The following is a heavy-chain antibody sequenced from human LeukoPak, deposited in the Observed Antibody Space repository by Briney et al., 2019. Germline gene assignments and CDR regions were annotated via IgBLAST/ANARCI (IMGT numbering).Heavy chain of an antibody. V-gene: IGHV3-23*01. Sequence: AGGSLRLSCAASGFSVSSNYMSWVRQAPGKGLEWVSAISGSGGSTYYADSVKGRFTISRDNSKNTLYLQMNSLRAEDTAVYYCAKDRVGGSPYYFDYWGQGTLVTVSS. CDR1: GFSVSSNY. J-gene: IGHJ4*02. D-gene: IGHD1-26*01. CDR2: ISGSGGST. CDR3: AKDRVGGSPYYFDY.